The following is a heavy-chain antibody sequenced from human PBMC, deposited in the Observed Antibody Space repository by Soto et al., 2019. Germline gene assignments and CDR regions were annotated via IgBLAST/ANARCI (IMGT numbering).Heavy chain of an antibody. CDR3: ANSVYYDSSGYGYCMDV. J-gene: IGHJ6*02. CDR2: ISYDGSNK. CDR1: GFTFSSYG. Sequence: QVQLVESGGGVVQPGRSLRLSCAASGFTFSSYGMHWVRQAPGKGLEWVAVISYDGSNKYYADSVKGRFTISRDNSKNPLYLQMNSLRAEDTAVYYCANSVYYDSSGYGYCMDVWGRGATVTVSS. V-gene: IGHV3-30*18. D-gene: IGHD3-22*01.